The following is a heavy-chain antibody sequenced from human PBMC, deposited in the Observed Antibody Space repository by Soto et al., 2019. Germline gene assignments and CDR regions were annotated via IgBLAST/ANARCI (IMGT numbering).Heavy chain of an antibody. CDR1: GGSISSYY. CDR3: AGTSMVGIPGRPGSGWYFSY. CDR2: IYYSGST. Sequence: QVQLQESGPGLVKPSETLSLTCTVSGGSISSYYWSWIRQPPGKGLEWIGYIYYSGSTNYNPSLKGRGTITVNTAKNPFSLKLSFGTGADTGVDFWAGTSMVGIPGRPGSGWYFSYWGQGTLVTGSS. V-gene: IGHV4-59*01. J-gene: IGHJ4*02. D-gene: IGHD6-19*01.